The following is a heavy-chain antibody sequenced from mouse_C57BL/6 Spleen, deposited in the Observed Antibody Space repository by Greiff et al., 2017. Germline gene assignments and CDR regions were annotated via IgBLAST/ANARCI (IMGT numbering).Heavy chain of an antibody. CDR3: ARSEDAMDY. J-gene: IGHJ4*01. Sequence: QVQLLQPGAELVRPGSSVKLSCKASGYTFTSYWMHWVKQRPIQGLEWIGNIDPSDSETHYNQKFKDKATLTVDKSSSTAYMQLSSLTSEDSAVYYCARSEDAMDYWGQGTSVTVSS. CDR2: IDPSDSET. CDR1: GYTFTSYW. V-gene: IGHV1-52*01.